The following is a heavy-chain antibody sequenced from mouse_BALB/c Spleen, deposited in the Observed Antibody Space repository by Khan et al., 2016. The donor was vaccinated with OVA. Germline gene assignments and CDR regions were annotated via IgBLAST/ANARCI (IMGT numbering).Heavy chain of an antibody. V-gene: IGHV1-4*01. Sequence: QVHVKQSGAELARPGASVKMSCKASGYTFTSYTIHWIKKRPGQGLEWIGYINPSNGYNNYNQKFKDKAILTTDKSSTTAYLQLSSLTSDDSAVLNWVRDGAEHRDDGCFAYGGQGTLVTGSA. CDR1: GYTFTSYT. CDR3: VRDGAEHRDDGCFAY. D-gene: IGHD2-14*01. CDR2: INPSNGYN. J-gene: IGHJ3*01.